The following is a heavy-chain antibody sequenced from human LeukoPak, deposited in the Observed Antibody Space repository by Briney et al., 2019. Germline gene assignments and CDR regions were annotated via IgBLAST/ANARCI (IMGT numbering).Heavy chain of an antibody. Sequence: GGSLRLSCAASGFSFSSYAMSWVRQAPARGLEWVSSMKGGGETFYADSVKGRFTLSRDLSRNTVFLQLNNLRVEDTAIYYCAKASWVSNAVAVWWGQGTLVTVSS. V-gene: IGHV3-23*01. CDR1: GFSFSSYA. D-gene: IGHD1-1*01. CDR2: MKGGGET. CDR3: AKASWVSNAVAVW. J-gene: IGHJ4*02.